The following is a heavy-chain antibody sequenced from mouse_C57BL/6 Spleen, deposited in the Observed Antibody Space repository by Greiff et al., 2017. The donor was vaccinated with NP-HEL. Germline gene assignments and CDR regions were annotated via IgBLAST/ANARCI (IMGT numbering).Heavy chain of an antibody. D-gene: IGHD1-1*01. J-gene: IGHJ2*01. CDR3: ARGLITTPFDY. CDR2: IDPSDSYT. V-gene: IGHV1-50*01. Sequence: VQLQQPGAELVKPGASVKLSCKASGYTFTSYWMQWVKQRPGQGLEWIGEIDPSDSYTNYNQKFKGKATLTVDTSSSTAYMQLSSLTSEDSAVYYCARGLITTPFDYWGQGTTLTVSS. CDR1: GYTFTSYW.